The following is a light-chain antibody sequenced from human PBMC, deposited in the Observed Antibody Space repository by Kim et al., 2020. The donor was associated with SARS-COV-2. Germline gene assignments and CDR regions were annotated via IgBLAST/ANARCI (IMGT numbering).Light chain of an antibody. Sequence: ASVRDRVTVTCLDSQTLDNWLAWYQQKPGKAPKLLIFKVSTLESGVPSRFSGSGSGTEFTLIISSLQPDDFATYYCQQYKTYPWMFGQGTKVDIK. J-gene: IGKJ1*01. V-gene: IGKV1-5*03. CDR3: QQYKTYPWM. CDR1: QTLDNW. CDR2: KVS.